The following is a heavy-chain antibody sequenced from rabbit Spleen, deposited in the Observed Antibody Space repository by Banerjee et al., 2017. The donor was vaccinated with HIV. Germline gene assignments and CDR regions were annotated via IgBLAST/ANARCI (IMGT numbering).Heavy chain of an antibody. J-gene: IGHJ4*01. V-gene: IGHV1S40*01. CDR3: ARVNFGSDEINL. D-gene: IGHD2-1*01. CDR2: IYTGNGHL. CDR1: GFSFSSSDW. Sequence: QSLEESGGDLVKPGASLTLTCTASGFSFSSSDWIYWVRQAPRKGLEWIGCIYTGNGHLHYASWAKGRFTISITSSTTVTLQMTSLTVADTATYFCARVNFGSDEINLWGPGTLVTVS.